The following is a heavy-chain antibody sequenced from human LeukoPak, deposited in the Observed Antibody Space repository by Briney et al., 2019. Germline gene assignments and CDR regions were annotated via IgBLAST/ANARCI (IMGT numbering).Heavy chain of an antibody. CDR2: IYYSGST. J-gene: IGHJ4*02. CDR1: GGSISSYY. V-gene: IGHV4-59*01. D-gene: IGHD3-22*01. Sequence: SETLSLTCTVSGGSISSYYWSWIRQPPGKGLEWIGYIYYSGSTNYNPSLKSRVTISVDTSKNQFSLRLRSVTAADTAVYYCAKEASGDSSGYYHFDYWGQGTLVTVSS. CDR3: AKEASGDSSGYYHFDY.